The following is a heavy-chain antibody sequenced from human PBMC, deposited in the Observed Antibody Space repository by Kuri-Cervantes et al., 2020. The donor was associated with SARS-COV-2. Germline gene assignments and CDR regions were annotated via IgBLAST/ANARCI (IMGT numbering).Heavy chain of an antibody. Sequence: GESLKISCAASGFTFSSYGMHWVRQAPGKGLECVADIWSDGGNKYYADSVKGRFTISRDNSKNTLYLQMDSLRDEDTAVYYCARASHCTGGSCYSIPFDSWGQGTRVTVSS. CDR3: ARASHCTGGSCYSIPFDS. J-gene: IGHJ4*02. CDR1: GFTFSSYG. D-gene: IGHD2-15*01. V-gene: IGHV3-33*01. CDR2: IWSDGGNK.